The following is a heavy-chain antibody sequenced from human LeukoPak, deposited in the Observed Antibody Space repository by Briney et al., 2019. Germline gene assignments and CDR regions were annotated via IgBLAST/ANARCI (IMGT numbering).Heavy chain of an antibody. J-gene: IGHJ4*02. CDR2: IWYDASNK. V-gene: IGHV3-30*02. Sequence: PGGSLRLSCVASGISFRSYGMHWVRQAPGKGLEWVTFIWYDASNKYYAESVKGRFTISRDNSRNTVFLQMNSLRAEDTAIYYCATDISTHYFGSWGQGTLVTVSS. D-gene: IGHD3-9*01. CDR3: ATDISTHYFGS. CDR1: GISFRSYG.